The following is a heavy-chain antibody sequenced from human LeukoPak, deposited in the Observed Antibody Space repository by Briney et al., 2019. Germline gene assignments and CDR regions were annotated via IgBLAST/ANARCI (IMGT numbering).Heavy chain of an antibody. J-gene: IGHJ4*02. Sequence: GESLKISCKGSGYSFTSYWIGWVRQMPGKGLEWTGIIYPGDSDTRYSPSFQGQVTISADKSISTAYLQWSSLKASDTAMYYCARGPPWYGDHYYFDYWGQGTLVTVSS. CDR3: ARGPPWYGDHYYFDY. V-gene: IGHV5-51*01. CDR2: IYPGDSDT. D-gene: IGHD4-17*01. CDR1: GYSFTSYW.